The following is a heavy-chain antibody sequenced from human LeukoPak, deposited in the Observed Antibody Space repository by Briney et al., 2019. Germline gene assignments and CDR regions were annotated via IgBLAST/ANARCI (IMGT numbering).Heavy chain of an antibody. D-gene: IGHD2-21*02. CDR2: ISSSGSTI. CDR3: ATLPYCGGDCYSPNDAFDI. Sequence: PGGSLRLSCAASGFTFSSYEMNWVRQAPGKGLEWVSYISSSGSTIYYADSVKGRFTISRDNAKNSLYLQMNSLRAEDTAVYYCATLPYCGGDCYSPNDAFDIWGQGTMVTVSS. CDR1: GFTFSSYE. V-gene: IGHV3-48*03. J-gene: IGHJ3*02.